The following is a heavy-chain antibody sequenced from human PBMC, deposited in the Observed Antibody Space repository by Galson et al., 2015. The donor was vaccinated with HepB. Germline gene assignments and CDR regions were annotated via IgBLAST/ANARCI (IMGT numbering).Heavy chain of an antibody. CDR2: INHSGST. CDR3: ARGQYSSGWYQR. V-gene: IGHV4-34*01. CDR1: GGSFSGNY. Sequence: SETLSLTCTVYGGSFSGNYWSWIRQPPGKGLEWIGEINHSGSTNYNPSLKSRVTISEDTSKNQFSLKLSSVTAADTAVYFCARGQYSSGWYQRWGQGTLVTVSS. J-gene: IGHJ4*02. D-gene: IGHD6-19*01.